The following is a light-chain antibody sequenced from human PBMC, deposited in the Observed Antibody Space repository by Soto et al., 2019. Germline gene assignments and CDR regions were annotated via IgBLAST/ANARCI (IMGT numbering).Light chain of an antibody. J-gene: IGKJ1*01. V-gene: IGKV3D-20*02. CDR3: QQRLNWPPG. CDR1: QSVSSSY. Sequence: EIVLTQSPDTLSLSPGERATLSCRASQSVSSSYLAWYQQRPGQAPRLLIYGASSRATGIPDRFSGSGSGTDFSLTISRLEPADFGLYYCQQRLNWPPGFGQGTKVEIK. CDR2: GAS.